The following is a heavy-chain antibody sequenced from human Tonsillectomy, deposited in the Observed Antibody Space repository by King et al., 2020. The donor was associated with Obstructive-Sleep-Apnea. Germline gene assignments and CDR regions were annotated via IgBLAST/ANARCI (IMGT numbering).Heavy chain of an antibody. CDR1: GYTFTSYG. CDR3: AREGRYSSGWYRGLEPDAFDI. CDR2: ISAYNGNT. Sequence: QLVQSGAEVKKPGASVKVSCKASGYTFTSYGISWVRQAPGQGLEWMGWISAYNGNTNYAQKLQGRVTMTTDTSPSTAYMELRSLRSDDTAVYYLAREGRYSSGWYRGLEPDAFDIWGQGTMVTVSS. D-gene: IGHD6-19*01. V-gene: IGHV1-18*04. J-gene: IGHJ3*02.